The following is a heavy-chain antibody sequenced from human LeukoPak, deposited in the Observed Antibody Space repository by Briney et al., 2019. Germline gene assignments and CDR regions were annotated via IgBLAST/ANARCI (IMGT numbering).Heavy chain of an antibody. CDR3: GGCSGGSCYFRSNYGMDV. Sequence: GGSLRLSCAASGFTFSSYAMAWVRQAPGKGLEWVSSISGGGDATPYAESVKGRFTISRDNSKNTLSLQMNSLRAEDTAVYYCGGCSGGSCYFRSNYGMDVWGQGTTVTVSS. CDR1: GFTFSSYA. J-gene: IGHJ6*02. V-gene: IGHV3-23*01. CDR2: ISGGGDAT. D-gene: IGHD2-15*01.